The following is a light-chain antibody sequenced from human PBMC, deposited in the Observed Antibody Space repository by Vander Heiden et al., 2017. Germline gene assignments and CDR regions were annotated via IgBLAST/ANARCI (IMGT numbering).Light chain of an antibody. CDR1: QDISNY. V-gene: IGKV1-33*01. CDR3: QQDDNLLT. J-gene: IGKJ5*01. Sequence: DIQMTQSPSSLSASVGDRVTITCQASQDISNYLNWYQQKPGKAPKLLIYDASKLETGVPSRFSGSGSGTDFTFTISSLQPEDIATYYCQQDDNLLTFGQGTRLEIK. CDR2: DAS.